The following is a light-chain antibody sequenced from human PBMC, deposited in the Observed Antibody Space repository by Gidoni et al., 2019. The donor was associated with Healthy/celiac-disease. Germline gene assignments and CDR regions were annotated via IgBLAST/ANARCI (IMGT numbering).Light chain of an antibody. V-gene: IGKV3-20*01. Sequence: EIVLTQSPGTLSLSPGERATLSCRASQSVSSSYLAWYQQKPGQAPRLLIYGASSRATGIPDRFSGSGSGTDFTLTISRLEPEDFAVYYCQQYGSSYTFXQXTKLETK. J-gene: IGKJ2*01. CDR2: GAS. CDR3: QQYGSSYT. CDR1: QSVSSSY.